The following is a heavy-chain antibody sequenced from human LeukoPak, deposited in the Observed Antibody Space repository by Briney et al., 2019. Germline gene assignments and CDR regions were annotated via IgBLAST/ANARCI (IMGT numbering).Heavy chain of an antibody. CDR1: GFTFSGHY. V-gene: IGHV3-48*03. CDR3: ARGATSSYKYNAFDI. Sequence: GGSLRLSCAASGFTFSGHYMNWVRQAPGKGLEWVSYISISGDSICYADSVEGGFGSFRDNAENSLYLQMNSLRAGDTAVYYCARGATSSYKYNAFDIWGQGTMVTVS. CDR2: ISISGDSI. D-gene: IGHD5-12*01. J-gene: IGHJ3*02.